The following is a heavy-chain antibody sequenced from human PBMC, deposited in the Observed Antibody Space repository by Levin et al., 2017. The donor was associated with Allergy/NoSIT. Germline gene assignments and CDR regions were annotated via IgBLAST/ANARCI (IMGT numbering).Heavy chain of an antibody. D-gene: IGHD3-22*01. J-gene: IGHJ4*02. CDR1: GFAFRSHT. CDR3: ARDSFDGSGYPYYFDY. Sequence: PSETLSLTCAASGFAFRSHTMNWVRQAPGKGLEWVSSISGGSNNIHYADSVRGRFAISRDNAKNSLFLQMNNLRAEDTAVYYCARDSFDGSGYPYYFDYWGQGTLVSVSS. V-gene: IGHV3-48*01. CDR2: ISGGSNNI.